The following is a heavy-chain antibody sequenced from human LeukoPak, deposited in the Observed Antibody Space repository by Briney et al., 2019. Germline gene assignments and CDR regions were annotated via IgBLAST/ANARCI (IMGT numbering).Heavy chain of an antibody. Sequence: PGGSLRLSCAASGFTFNTYWMSWVRQAPGKGLEWVANIKQDGSEKHYMDSVKGRFTISRDDATNLLYLQMSSLRAEDTAVYYCVRDGPLRSPTSGWFDPWGQGTLVTVSS. J-gene: IGHJ5*02. D-gene: IGHD2-2*01. CDR3: VRDGPLRSPTSGWFDP. CDR2: IKQDGSEK. CDR1: GFTFNTYW. V-gene: IGHV3-7*01.